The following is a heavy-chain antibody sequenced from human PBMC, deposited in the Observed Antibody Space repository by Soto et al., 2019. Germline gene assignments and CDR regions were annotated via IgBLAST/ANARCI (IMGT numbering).Heavy chain of an antibody. CDR1: GFMFSGYA. D-gene: IGHD3-9*01. J-gene: IGHJ4*02. CDR3: ARSPHHFDWSSPDY. CDR2: ISYDGSNK. Sequence: GGSLRLSCAASGFMFSGYALHWVRQAPGKGLEWVAIISYDGSNKYYADSVKGRFTISRDNFKNTLYLQMNSLRAEDTAVYYCARSPHHFDWSSPDYWGQGTLVTVSS. V-gene: IGHV3-30-3*01.